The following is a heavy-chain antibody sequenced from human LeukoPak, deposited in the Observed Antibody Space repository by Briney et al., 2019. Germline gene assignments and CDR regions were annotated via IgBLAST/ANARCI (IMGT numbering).Heavy chain of an antibody. CDR3: AGIAAAGTLETFDI. CDR1: GGSFSGYY. Sequence: PSETLSLTCAVYGGSFSGYYWSWIRQPPGKGLEWIGEISHSGSTNYNPSLKSRVTISVDTSKNQFSLKLSSVTAADTAVYYCAGIAAAGTLETFDIWGQGTMVTVSS. CDR2: ISHSGST. D-gene: IGHD6-13*01. J-gene: IGHJ3*02. V-gene: IGHV4-34*01.